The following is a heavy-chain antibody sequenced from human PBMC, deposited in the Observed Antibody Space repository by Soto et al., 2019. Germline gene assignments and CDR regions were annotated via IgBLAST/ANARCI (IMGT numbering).Heavy chain of an antibody. CDR1: GYSLTSYW. D-gene: IGHD3-16*01. CDR3: ARLSHDDYVYAFDV. CDR2: INPGYSAT. Sequence: PGGSLNIYCNGSGYSLTSYWIGWVLQMPGKGLELMGIINPGYSATRYSPSFKGQDTTSADNSISTTSLKWTSLNASDTAMYYCARLSHDDYVYAFDVWGQGTMVTVSS. J-gene: IGHJ3*01. V-gene: IGHV5-51*01.